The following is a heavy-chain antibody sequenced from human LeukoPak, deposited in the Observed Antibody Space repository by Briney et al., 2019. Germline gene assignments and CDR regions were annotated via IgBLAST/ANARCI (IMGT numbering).Heavy chain of an antibody. V-gene: IGHV3-53*01. D-gene: IGHD3-10*01. J-gene: IGHJ4*02. CDR3: ARDESFYGSGRYY. CDR1: GFTVSSNY. CDR2: IYSGGST. Sequence: GGSLRLSCAASGFTVSSNYMSWVRQAPGKGLEWVSVIYSGGSTYYAVSVKGRFTISRDNSKNTLYLQMNSLRAEDTAVYYCARDESFYGSGRYYWGQGTLVTVSS.